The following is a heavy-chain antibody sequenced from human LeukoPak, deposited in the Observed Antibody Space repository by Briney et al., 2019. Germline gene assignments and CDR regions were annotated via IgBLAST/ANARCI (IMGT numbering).Heavy chain of an antibody. CDR1: GYTLTSYY. Sequence: ASVKVSCKASGYTLTSYYMHWVRQAPGQGLEWMGWINTNTGNPTYAQGFTGRFVFSLDTSVSTAYLQISSLKAEDTAVYYCARNRGFTVTTWVDYWGQGTLVTVSS. J-gene: IGHJ4*02. CDR3: ARNRGFTVTTWVDY. D-gene: IGHD4-17*01. CDR2: INTNTGNP. V-gene: IGHV7-4-1*02.